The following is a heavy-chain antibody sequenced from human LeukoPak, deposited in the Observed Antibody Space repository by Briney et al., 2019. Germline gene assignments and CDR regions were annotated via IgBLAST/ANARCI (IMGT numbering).Heavy chain of an antibody. Sequence: ASVKVSCKASGYAFTGYYMHWVRQAPGQGLEWMGWINPNSGGTNYAQKFQGRVTMTRDTSISTAYMELSRLRSDDTAVYYCARVLVVRGVNNWFDPWGQGTLVTVSS. V-gene: IGHV1-2*02. J-gene: IGHJ5*02. D-gene: IGHD3-10*01. CDR3: ARVLVVRGVNNWFDP. CDR1: GYAFTGYY. CDR2: INPNSGGT.